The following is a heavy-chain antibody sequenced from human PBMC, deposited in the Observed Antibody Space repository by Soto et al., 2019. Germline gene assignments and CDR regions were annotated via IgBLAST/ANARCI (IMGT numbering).Heavy chain of an antibody. D-gene: IGHD6-19*01. J-gene: IGHJ6*02. Sequence: QVQLQESGPGLVKPSETLSLTCTVSGGSISRHYWSWIRQPPGKGLEWIGYIYYSGSTNYNPSLKTRVTISVDTSKNQFSLKLSSVTAADTAVYYCARPSSDWFIDVWGQGTTVTVSS. CDR2: IYYSGST. CDR1: GGSISRHY. CDR3: ARPSSDWFIDV. V-gene: IGHV4-59*08.